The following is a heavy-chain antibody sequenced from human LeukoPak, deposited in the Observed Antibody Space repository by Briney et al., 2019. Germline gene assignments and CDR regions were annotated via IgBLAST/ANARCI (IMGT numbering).Heavy chain of an antibody. J-gene: IGHJ4*02. V-gene: IGHV3-64*01. CDR3: ARLSVAVVDADY. D-gene: IGHD6-19*01. Sequence: GGSLRLSCAASGFTFSSYAMHWVRQAPGKGLEYVSAISNNGGSTYYANSVKGRFTISRDNSKNTLYLLMGSLRAEDMAVYYCARLSVAVVDADYWGQGTLVTVSS. CDR2: ISNNGGST. CDR1: GFTFSSYA.